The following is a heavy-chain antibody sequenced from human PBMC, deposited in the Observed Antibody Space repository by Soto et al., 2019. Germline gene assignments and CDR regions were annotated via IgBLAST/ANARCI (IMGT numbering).Heavy chain of an antibody. V-gene: IGHV4-39*01. CDR1: GGSISSSSYY. Sequence: QLQLQESGPGLVKPSETLSLTCTVSGGSISSSSYYWGWIRQPPGKGLEWIGSIYYSGSTYYNPSLKSRVTIPVDTSKNQFSLKLSSVTAADTAVYYCARLVEAVSTVTQNYYYGMDVWGQGTTVTVSS. CDR2: IYYSGST. CDR3: ARLVEAVSTVTQNYYYGMDV. D-gene: IGHD4-4*01. J-gene: IGHJ6*02.